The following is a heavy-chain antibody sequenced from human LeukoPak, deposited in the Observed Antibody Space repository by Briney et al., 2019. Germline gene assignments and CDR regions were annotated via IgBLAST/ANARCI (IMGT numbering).Heavy chain of an antibody. J-gene: IGHJ4*02. Sequence: SETLSLTCTVSGGSISSYYWSWIRQPPGKGLERIGYIYYSGSTNYNPSLKSRVTISVDTSKNQFSLKLSSVTAADTAVYYCARLHSSSWYYLDYWGQGTLVTVSS. CDR2: IYYSGST. V-gene: IGHV4-59*08. CDR3: ARLHSSSWYYLDY. CDR1: GGSISSYY. D-gene: IGHD6-13*01.